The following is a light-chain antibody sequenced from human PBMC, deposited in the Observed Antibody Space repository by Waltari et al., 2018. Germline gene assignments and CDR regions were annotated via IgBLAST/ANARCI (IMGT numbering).Light chain of an antibody. CDR1: QSVSSN. Sequence: EIVMTQSPATLSVSPGERATLSCRARQSVSSNLAWFQQKPGQAPRLLIDGASTRATGIPARFSGSGSGTEFTLTISSLQSEDFAVYYCQQYNTWPLTFGGGTTVEIK. J-gene: IGKJ4*01. V-gene: IGKV3-15*01. CDR3: QQYNTWPLT. CDR2: GAS.